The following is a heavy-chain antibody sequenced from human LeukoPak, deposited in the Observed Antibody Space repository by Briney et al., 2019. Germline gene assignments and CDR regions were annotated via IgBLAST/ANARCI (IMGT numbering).Heavy chain of an antibody. D-gene: IGHD1-1*01. CDR2: ISGSGGST. Sequence: GGPLRLSCAASVFTFSRYALTWVRRARGKGLEWVSSISGSGGSTSYTASVKGRFTISRHNSKNTLYLQMNSLRAEHTAVYYCAKPPYGIYYCYAMDVWGQGTTVTVSS. CDR1: VFTFSRYA. CDR3: AKPPYGIYYCYAMDV. V-gene: IGHV3-23*01. J-gene: IGHJ6*02.